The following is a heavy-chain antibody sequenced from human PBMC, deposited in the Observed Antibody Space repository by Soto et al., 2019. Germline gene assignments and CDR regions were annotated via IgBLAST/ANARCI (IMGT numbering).Heavy chain of an antibody. Sequence: SETLSLTCTVSGGSISSYYWSWIRQPPGKGLEWIGYIYYSGSTNYNPSLKSRVTISVDTSKNQFSLKLSSVTAADTAVYYCARRLGSGYFDLFYGMDVWGQGTTVTVSS. J-gene: IGHJ6*02. CDR2: IYYSGST. CDR3: ARRLGSGYFDLFYGMDV. CDR1: GGSISSYY. V-gene: IGHV4-59*01. D-gene: IGHD3-9*01.